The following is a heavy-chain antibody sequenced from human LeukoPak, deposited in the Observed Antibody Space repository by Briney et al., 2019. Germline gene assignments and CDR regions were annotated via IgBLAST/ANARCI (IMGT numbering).Heavy chain of an antibody. V-gene: IGHV4-39*07. D-gene: IGHD1-26*01. Sequence: SETLSLTCIVSGGSISSSNYYWGWIRQPPGKGLEWIGNIYYNGNTYYNPSLKSRVTISVDTSKNQFSLKLSSVTAADTAVYYCARRRGSYSVSYYFDYWGQGTLVTVSS. J-gene: IGHJ4*02. CDR2: IYYNGNT. CDR1: GGSISSSNYY. CDR3: ARRRGSYSVSYYFDY.